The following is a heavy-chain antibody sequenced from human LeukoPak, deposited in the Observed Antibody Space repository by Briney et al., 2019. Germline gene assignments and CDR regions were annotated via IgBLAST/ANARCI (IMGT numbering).Heavy chain of an antibody. CDR3: ARVPNRGNIRDAFDI. CDR2: IYYSGST. CDR1: GGSISSGDYY. Sequence: PSETLSLTCTVSGGSISSGDYYWSWIRQPPGKGLEWIGYIYYSGSTYYNPSLKSRVTISVDTSKNQFSLKLSSVTAADTAVYYCARVPNRGNIRDAFDIWGQGTMVTVSS. J-gene: IGHJ3*02. D-gene: IGHD2/OR15-2a*01. V-gene: IGHV4-30-4*02.